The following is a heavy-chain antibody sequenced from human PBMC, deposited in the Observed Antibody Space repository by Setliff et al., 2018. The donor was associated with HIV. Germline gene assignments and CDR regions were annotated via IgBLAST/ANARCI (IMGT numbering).Heavy chain of an antibody. CDR1: GGSISSYY. J-gene: IGHJ4*02. Sequence: PSETLSLTCTVSGGSISSYYWSWIRQPPGKGLEWIGNIHSSGSTNYNPSLKSRVTISVDTSKNQFSLKLTSVTAADTAVYYCARGWFGGYYFDYWGQGTLVTVSS. CDR3: ARGWFGGYYFDY. D-gene: IGHD3-10*01. V-gene: IGHV4-4*09. CDR2: IHSSGST.